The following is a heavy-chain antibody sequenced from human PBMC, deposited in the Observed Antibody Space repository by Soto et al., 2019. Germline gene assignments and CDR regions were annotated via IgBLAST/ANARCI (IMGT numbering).Heavy chain of an antibody. CDR2: ISDGGSGT. CDR1: GFTFSKYG. V-gene: IGHV3-23*01. J-gene: IGHJ4*02. D-gene: IGHD4-4*01. CDR3: AKDRRTVSGLDY. Sequence: GGSLRLSCAASGFTFSKYGMSWVRQAPGKGLEWVSGISDGGSGTYYADSVKGRFTISRDNSRNTLYLQMNSLSVDDTAIYYCAKDRRTVSGLDYWGQGSPVTVSS.